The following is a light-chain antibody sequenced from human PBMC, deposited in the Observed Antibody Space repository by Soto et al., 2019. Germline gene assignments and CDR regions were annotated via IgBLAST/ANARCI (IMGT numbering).Light chain of an antibody. J-gene: IGLJ1*01. CDR3: CSYAGSYLGV. CDR1: SSDVGGHNY. Sequence: QSVLTQPRSVSGSPGQSVTISCTGTSSDVGGHNYVSWYQQHPGKAPKLMIYDVSKRPSGVPDRFSGSKSGNTASLTISGLQAEDEADYYCCSYAGSYLGVFGTGTKVTVL. CDR2: DVS. V-gene: IGLV2-11*01.